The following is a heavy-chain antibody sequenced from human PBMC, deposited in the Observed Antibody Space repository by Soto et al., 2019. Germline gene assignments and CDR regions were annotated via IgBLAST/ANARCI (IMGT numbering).Heavy chain of an antibody. Sequence: DALNISCKVSGCRVTSYFIGWVRQIPGKGLEWMGIIYPGDSDTRYSPSFQGQVTISADKSISTAYLQWSSLKASDTAMYYCARSAVTTFYYYYGMDVWGQGTTVTVSS. CDR2: IYPGDSDT. V-gene: IGHV5-51*01. J-gene: IGHJ6*02. CDR1: GCRVTSYF. D-gene: IGHD4-17*01. CDR3: ARSAVTTFYYYYGMDV.